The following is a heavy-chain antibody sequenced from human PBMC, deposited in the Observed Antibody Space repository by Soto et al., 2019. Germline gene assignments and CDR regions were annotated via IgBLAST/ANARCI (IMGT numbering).Heavy chain of an antibody. CDR2: ISHSGSP. Sequence: QVQLQESGSRVVRPSQTLSVTCSVSGGSVSSGGYSWSWIRQPPGKGLEWIGFISHSGSPDYNPSLKSRVTISVDKSKNQCSLELSSVTAADTAVYYCTRGVLAWGPGTLVTVSS. CDR3: TRGVLA. V-gene: IGHV4-30-2*01. D-gene: IGHD2-8*01. J-gene: IGHJ5*02. CDR1: GGSVSSGGYS.